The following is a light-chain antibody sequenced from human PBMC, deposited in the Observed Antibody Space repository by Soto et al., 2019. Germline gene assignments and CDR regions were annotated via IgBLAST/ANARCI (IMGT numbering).Light chain of an antibody. CDR3: QQYNNWRT. Sequence: DSQMTQSTSSRSASFGDAVTITFRPSQFISTYLNWYQQKPGKAPNLLIYTTSSLHRGVPSRFSGSGSHTDFTLTLSCLQSEDFAVYYCQQYNNWRTFGQGTQVDIK. CDR1: QFISTY. CDR2: TTS. V-gene: IGKV1-39*01. J-gene: IGKJ1*01.